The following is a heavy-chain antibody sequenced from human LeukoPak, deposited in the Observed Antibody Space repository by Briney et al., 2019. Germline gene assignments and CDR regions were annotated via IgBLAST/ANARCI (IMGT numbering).Heavy chain of an antibody. J-gene: IGHJ4*02. CDR3: ARLRKQQWLCDY. CDR1: GGSISSSSYY. CDR2: IYYSGST. Sequence: KASETLSLTCTVSGGSISSSSYYWGWIRQPPGKGLEWIGSIYYSGSTYYNPSLKSRVTISVDTSKNQFSLKLSSVTAADTAVYYCARLRKQQWLCDYWGQGTLVTVSS. V-gene: IGHV4-39*01. D-gene: IGHD6-19*01.